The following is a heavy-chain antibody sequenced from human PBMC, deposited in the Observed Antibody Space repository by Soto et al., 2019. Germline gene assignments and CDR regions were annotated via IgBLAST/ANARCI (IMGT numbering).Heavy chain of an antibody. J-gene: IGHJ3*02. Sequence: ASVKVSCNASGYTFTSYYSNWVRQATGQGLEWMGWMNPNSGNTGYAQKFQGRVTMTRNTSISTAYMELSSLRSEDTAVYYCARRARYSNDASDIWGQGTMVTVSS. CDR3: ARRARYSNDASDI. CDR2: MNPNSGNT. V-gene: IGHV1-8*01. CDR1: GYTFTSYY. D-gene: IGHD6-13*01.